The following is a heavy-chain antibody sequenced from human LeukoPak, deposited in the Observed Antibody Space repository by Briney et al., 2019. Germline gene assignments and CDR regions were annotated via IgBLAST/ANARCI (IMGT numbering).Heavy chain of an antibody. V-gene: IGHV4-39*07. Sequence: PSETLSFNCTVSTGTISSSSYYWSWIRQPPGKGLEWIVEIKHSGSTNYKPSPKRRTSISVHTTKSQVSLKLSTVTAADTAVYYCARGRNYWGQGTLVTVSS. J-gene: IGHJ4*02. CDR3: ARGRNY. CDR1: TGTISSSSYY. CDR2: IKHSGST.